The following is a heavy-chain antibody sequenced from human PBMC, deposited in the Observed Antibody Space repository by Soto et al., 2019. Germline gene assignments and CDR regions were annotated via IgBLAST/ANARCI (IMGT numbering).Heavy chain of an antibody. J-gene: IGHJ6*02. Sequence: SETLSLTCDVSDSSISGAFYWGWVRQSPGKGLEWIGSIYHSGSTYYNPSLKSRVTISIDTSENHFSLELISVTAADTGLYYCARDLVDDGNYYYTMDVWSQGITVTV. D-gene: IGHD2-2*01. CDR2: IYHSGST. V-gene: IGHV4-38-2*02. CDR3: ARDLVDDGNYYYTMDV. CDR1: DSSISGAFY.